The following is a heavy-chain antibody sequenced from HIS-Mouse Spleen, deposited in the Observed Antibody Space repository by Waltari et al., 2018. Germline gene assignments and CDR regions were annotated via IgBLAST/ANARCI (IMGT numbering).Heavy chain of an antibody. CDR2: IIPNLGIA. Sequence: QVQLVQSGAEVKKPGSSVKVSCKASGGTFSSYAISWVRQAPGQGLEWMGRIIPNLGIANYAQKFQGRVTITADKSTSTAYMELSSLRSEDTAVYYCARDRGYSSSYYFDYWGQGTLVTVSS. J-gene: IGHJ4*02. CDR1: GGTFSSYA. V-gene: IGHV1-69*04. D-gene: IGHD6-6*01. CDR3: ARDRGYSSSYYFDY.